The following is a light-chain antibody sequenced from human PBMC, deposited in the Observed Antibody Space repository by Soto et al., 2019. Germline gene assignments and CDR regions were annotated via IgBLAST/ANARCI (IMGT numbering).Light chain of an antibody. CDR3: QQRYRWPPIT. CDR2: DAS. J-gene: IGKJ4*01. CDR1: QTVYTY. Sequence: EIVLTQSPATLSLSPGERSTLSCRASQTVYTYLAWYQQKPGQAPRLLIYDASNRATGFPARFSGSGSGTDFTLTISSLEPEDFAVYYCQQRYRWPPITFGGGTKVETK. V-gene: IGKV3-11*01.